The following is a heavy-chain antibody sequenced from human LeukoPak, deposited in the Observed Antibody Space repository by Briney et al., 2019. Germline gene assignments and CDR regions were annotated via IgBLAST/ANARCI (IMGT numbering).Heavy chain of an antibody. CDR3: ARESDSNGMDV. V-gene: IGHV4-39*07. J-gene: IGHJ6*04. CDR1: GGSISSGSYY. Sequence: PSETLSLTCTVSGGSISSGSYYWGWIRQPPGKGLEWIGSIYHSGSTYYNPSLKSRVTISVDTSKNQFSLKLSSVTAADTAVYYCARESDSNGMDVWGKGTTVTVSS. D-gene: IGHD2-15*01. CDR2: IYHSGST.